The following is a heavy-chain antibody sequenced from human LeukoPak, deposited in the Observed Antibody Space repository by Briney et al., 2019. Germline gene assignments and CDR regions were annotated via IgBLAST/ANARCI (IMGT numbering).Heavy chain of an antibody. CDR1: GFTFSSYA. D-gene: IGHD4-11*01. CDR3: AKDATVKDRGDYYYYMDV. Sequence: GGSLRLSCAASGFTFSSYAMSWVRQAPGKGLEWVSAISGSGGSTYYADPVKGRFTISRDNSKNTLYLQMNSLRAGDTAVYYCAKDATVKDRGDYYYYMDVWGKGTTVTVSS. CDR2: ISGSGGST. J-gene: IGHJ6*03. V-gene: IGHV3-23*01.